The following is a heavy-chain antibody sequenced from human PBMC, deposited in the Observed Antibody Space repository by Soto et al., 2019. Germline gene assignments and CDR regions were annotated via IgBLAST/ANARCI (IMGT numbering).Heavy chain of an antibody. CDR3: ARGSSGGYYYYYGMDV. J-gene: IGHJ6*02. V-gene: IGHV4-39*01. D-gene: IGHD3-10*01. Sequence: PSETLSLTCTVSGGSISSSSYYWGWIRQPPGKGLEWIGSIYYSGSTYYNPSLKSRVTISVDTSKNQFSLKLSSVTAADTAVYYCARGSSGGYYYYYGMDVWGQGTTVT. CDR1: GGSISSSSYY. CDR2: IYYSGST.